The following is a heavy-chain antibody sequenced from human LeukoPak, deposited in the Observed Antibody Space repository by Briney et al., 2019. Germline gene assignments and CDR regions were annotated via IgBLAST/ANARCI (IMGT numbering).Heavy chain of an antibody. J-gene: IGHJ4*02. CDR3: AKMVGTTPPH. CDR1: GDIFNHYA. Sequence: SVKVSCKASGDIFNHYAINWVRQAPGQGLEYMGGIIPTVGATKFAQKFQGTVTITADKSSNTVYMELSSLRPEDTAVYYCAKMVGTTPPHWGQGTLVTVSS. V-gene: IGHV1-69*06. CDR2: IIPTVGAT. D-gene: IGHD1-1*01.